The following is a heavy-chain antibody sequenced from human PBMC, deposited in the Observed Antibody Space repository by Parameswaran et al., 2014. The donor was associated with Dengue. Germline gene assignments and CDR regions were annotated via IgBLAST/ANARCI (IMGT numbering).Heavy chain of an antibody. Sequence: WVRQAPGQGLEWMGWIVGGNGNTQFSQNFQGRVTITRDTSAATVYMELSSLRSEDTAVYYCARDHIAVPSPGHWGREPWSPSPQ. J-gene: IGHJ4*02. D-gene: IGHD2-21*01. CDR2: IVGGNGNT. CDR3: ARDHIAVPSPGH. V-gene: IGHV1-3*01.